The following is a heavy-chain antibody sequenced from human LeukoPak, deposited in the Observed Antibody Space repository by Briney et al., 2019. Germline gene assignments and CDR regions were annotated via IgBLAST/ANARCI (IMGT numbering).Heavy chain of an antibody. J-gene: IGHJ3*02. CDR2: INHSGST. V-gene: IGHV4-34*01. CDR1: GGSFSGYY. Sequence: KASETLSLTCAVYGGSFSGYYWSWIRQPPGKGLEWIGEINHSGSTNYNPSLKSRVTISVDTSKNQFSLKLSSMTAADTAVYYCARLGYFDIWGQGTMVTVSS. CDR3: ARLGYFDI. D-gene: IGHD2-15*01.